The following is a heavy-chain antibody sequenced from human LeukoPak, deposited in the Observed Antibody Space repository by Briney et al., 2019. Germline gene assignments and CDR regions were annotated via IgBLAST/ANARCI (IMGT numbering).Heavy chain of an antibody. CDR2: IRPSGST. D-gene: IGHD5-24*01. CDR3: AREGPETYFFDF. Sequence: GASLKLSCKASVYTFTSYYIHWVRQAPGQGLEYMGIIRPSGSTAYPQKFQGRVTMTRDTSTSAVYMELSSLTSEDTAVYYCAREGPETYFFDFWGQGTLVTVSS. CDR1: VYTFTSYY. V-gene: IGHV1-46*01. J-gene: IGHJ4*02.